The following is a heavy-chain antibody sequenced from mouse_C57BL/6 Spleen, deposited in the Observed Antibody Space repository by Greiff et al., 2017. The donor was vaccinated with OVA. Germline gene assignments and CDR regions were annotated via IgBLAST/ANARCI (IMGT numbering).Heavy chain of an antibody. CDR3: TRDRYYGSSPYYFDY. J-gene: IGHJ2*01. D-gene: IGHD1-1*01. Sequence: EVQLVESGEGLVKPGGSLKLSCAASGFTFSSYAMSWVRQTPEKRLEWVAYISSGGDYIYYADTVKGRFTISRDNARNTLYLQMSSLKSEDTAMYYCTRDRYYGSSPYYFDYWGQGTTLTVSS. CDR1: GFTFSSYA. V-gene: IGHV5-9-1*02. CDR2: ISSGGDYI.